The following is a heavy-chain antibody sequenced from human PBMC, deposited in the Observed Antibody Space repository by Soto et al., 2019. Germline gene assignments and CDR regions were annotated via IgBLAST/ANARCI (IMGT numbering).Heavy chain of an antibody. CDR1: GYTFIYFW. Sequence: PWESLKISCPASGYTFIYFWVAWVRQVPGKGLEWMGVIYPGASDIRYSPSFEGHVTISADKATNTAYLQWSSLEAADAAIYYCSRQGTSRGSYYAAFDFWGPGTLVTVSS. J-gene: IGHJ4*02. CDR3: SRQGTSRGSYYAAFDF. V-gene: IGHV5-51*01. D-gene: IGHD3-16*01. CDR2: IYPGASDI.